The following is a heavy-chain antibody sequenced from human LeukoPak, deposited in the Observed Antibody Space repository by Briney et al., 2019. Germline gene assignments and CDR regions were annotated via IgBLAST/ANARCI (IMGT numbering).Heavy chain of an antibody. V-gene: IGHV3-15*01. CDR1: GFTFSNAW. Sequence: GGSLRLSCEASGFTFSNAWMSWVRQAPGKGLEWVGRIKSRTDGGTTDYAAHVKGRFTISRDDSKNTLFLQMKSLKTEDTAVYYCTTEGYSSGWWAAFDIWGQGTMVTVSS. D-gene: IGHD6-19*01. J-gene: IGHJ3*02. CDR3: TTEGYSSGWWAAFDI. CDR2: IKSRTDGGTT.